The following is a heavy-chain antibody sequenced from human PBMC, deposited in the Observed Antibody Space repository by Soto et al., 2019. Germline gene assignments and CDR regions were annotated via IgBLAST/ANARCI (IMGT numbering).Heavy chain of an antibody. D-gene: IGHD2-15*01. J-gene: IGHJ6*02. CDR1: GCTFSSYA. CDR3: ARWIGYCSGGSCLSGYYYGMDV. V-gene: IGHV1-69*13. Sequence: SVKVSCKASGCTFSSYAISWVRQAPGQGLEWMGGIIPIFGTANYAQKFQGRVTITADESTSTAYMELSSLRSEDTAVYYCARWIGYCSGGSCLSGYYYGMDVWGQGTTVTVSS. CDR2: IIPIFGTA.